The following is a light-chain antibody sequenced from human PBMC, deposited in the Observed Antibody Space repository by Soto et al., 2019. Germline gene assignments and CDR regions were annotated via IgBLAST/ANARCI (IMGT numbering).Light chain of an antibody. Sequence: DIQMTQSPSTLSASVGDRVTITCRASQSISSWLAWYQQKPGKAPKLLIYDASSLESGVPSRFSGSGSGTEFTLTISSLQPDDFATQYCQQYNSYSAYTFGQGTKLDI. CDR1: QSISSW. J-gene: IGKJ2*01. V-gene: IGKV1-5*01. CDR2: DAS. CDR3: QQYNSYSAYT.